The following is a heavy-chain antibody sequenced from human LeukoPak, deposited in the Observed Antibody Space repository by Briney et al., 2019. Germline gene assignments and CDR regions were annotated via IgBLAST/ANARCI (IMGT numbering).Heavy chain of an antibody. V-gene: IGHV4-31*03. D-gene: IGHD2-2*01. CDR2: ICYSGIT. CDR1: GGSISSGGYY. Sequence: PSQTLSLTCTVSGGSISSGGYYWSWLRQHPGQGLEWFVYICYSGITYYNPSLRSRVTISVDTPKNQFSLKLSSVTAAETAVYYCARGRYIVVVAATLNWFDPWGQGTLVTVSS. J-gene: IGHJ5*02. CDR3: ARGRYIVVVAATLNWFDP.